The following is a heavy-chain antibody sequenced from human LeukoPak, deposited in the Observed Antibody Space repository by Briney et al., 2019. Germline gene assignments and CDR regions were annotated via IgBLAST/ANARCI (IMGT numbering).Heavy chain of an antibody. CDR3: ARTTMVRGTYYMDV. CDR1: GDSMSDYF. V-gene: IGHV4-59*01. J-gene: IGHJ6*03. Sequence: SETLSLTCTVSGDSMSDYFWTWIRQPPGKGLEWIGYIYYSGYTNYNPSLKSRVTISVDTSKNQFSLKLSSVTAADTAVYYCARTTMVRGTYYMDVWGKGTTVTISS. D-gene: IGHD3-10*01. CDR2: IYYSGYT.